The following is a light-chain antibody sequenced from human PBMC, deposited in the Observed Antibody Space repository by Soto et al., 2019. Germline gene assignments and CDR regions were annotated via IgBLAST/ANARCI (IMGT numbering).Light chain of an antibody. CDR3: QQRSNWPPWT. V-gene: IGKV3-11*01. J-gene: IGKJ1*01. Sequence: EIVLTQSPATLSLSPGERATFSCRASQSVSSFLAWYQQKPGQAPRLLIYDETNRATGIPARFSGSGSGTDFTLSSSSLEPDYSGSYYCQQRSNWPPWTFGQGTEVEIK. CDR1: QSVSSF. CDR2: DET.